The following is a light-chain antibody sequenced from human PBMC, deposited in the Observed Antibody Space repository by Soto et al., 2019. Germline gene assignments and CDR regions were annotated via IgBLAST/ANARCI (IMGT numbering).Light chain of an antibody. J-gene: IGKJ1*01. CDR1: QDINIY. CDR3: QHYNSYSEA. V-gene: IGKV1-33*01. CDR2: DAS. Sequence: DIQMTQSPSSLFASVGDGVTITCQATQDINIYLNWYQQKPGKAPNLLIYDASNLEIGVPSRFSGSGSGTEFTLTISSLQPDDFATYYCQHYNSYSEAFGQGTKVDIK.